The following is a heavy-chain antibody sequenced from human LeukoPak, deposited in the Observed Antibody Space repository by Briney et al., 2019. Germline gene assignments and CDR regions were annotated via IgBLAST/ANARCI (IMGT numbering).Heavy chain of an antibody. Sequence: ASVKVSCKASGVASTSSAMRCVRQTRGQRLEWIGWIVVGVGDTNNAQTFREEVTITRTISTSTAYLGLSSLRSEAPPVFYCAASSGSGMRMGYWGQGTLVTVSS. CDR1: GVASTSSA. J-gene: IGHJ4*02. CDR3: AASSGSGMRMGY. D-gene: IGHD3-10*01. CDR2: IVVGVGDT. V-gene: IGHV1-58*02.